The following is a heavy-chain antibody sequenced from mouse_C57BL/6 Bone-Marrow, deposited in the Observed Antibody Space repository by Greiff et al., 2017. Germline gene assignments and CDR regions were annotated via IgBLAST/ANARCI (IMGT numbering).Heavy chain of an antibody. V-gene: IGHV1-81*01. Sequence: QVQLQQSGAELARPGASVKLSCKASGYTFTSYGISWVKQRTGPGLEWIGELYPRSGNTYYNEKFKGKATLTADKSSSTAYMELRSLTSEDSAVYFWARSYYYGSIAYWGQETLVTASA. J-gene: IGHJ3*01. CDR3: ARSYYYGSIAY. CDR2: LYPRSGNT. D-gene: IGHD1-1*01. CDR1: GYTFTSYG.